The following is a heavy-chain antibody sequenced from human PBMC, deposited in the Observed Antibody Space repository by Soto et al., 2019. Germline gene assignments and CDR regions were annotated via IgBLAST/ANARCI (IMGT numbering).Heavy chain of an antibody. CDR2: ISSSGSTI. CDR3: ARDLHLEEAYDEFEM. CDR1: GFTFSDYY. D-gene: IGHD1-1*01. J-gene: IGHJ3*02. Sequence: NPGVSLRLSCAASGFTFSDYYMSWIRQAPGKGLEWVSYISSSGSTIYYADSVKGRFTISRDNAKNSLYLQMNSLRAEDTAVYYFARDLHLEEAYDEFEMWPQGTMVTVSS. V-gene: IGHV3-11*01.